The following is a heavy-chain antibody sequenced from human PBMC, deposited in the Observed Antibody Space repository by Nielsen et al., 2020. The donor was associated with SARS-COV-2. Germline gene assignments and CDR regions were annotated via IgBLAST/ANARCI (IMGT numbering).Heavy chain of an antibody. Sequence: GESLKISCGASGFTISSSFMSWVRQAAGKGLDWVSVIYTDGSTSHADSVKGRFTISRDNSKNTLYLQMNSPRAEDTAVSYCARDNWGRMDVWGQGTTVTVSS. D-gene: IGHD7-27*01. V-gene: IGHV3-66*01. J-gene: IGHJ6*02. CDR3: ARDNWGRMDV. CDR1: GFTISSSF. CDR2: IYTDGST.